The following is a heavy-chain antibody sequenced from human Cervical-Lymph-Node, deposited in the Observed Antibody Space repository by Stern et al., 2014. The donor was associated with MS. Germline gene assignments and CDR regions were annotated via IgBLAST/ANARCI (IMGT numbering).Heavy chain of an antibody. D-gene: IGHD3-10*01. J-gene: IGHJ5*02. CDR3: AGGAGDNWFDP. CDR1: GG. V-gene: IGHV1-69*06. CDR2: IIPFVGTGTV. Sequence: QVQLVESGADVKKPGSSARVSCKASGGISWLRQAPGQGLEWMGGIIPFVGTGTVNYAQNFQGRLTIIADTSTKPTYMELSSLRFDDTAVYYCAGGAGDNWFDPWGQGTLVSVSS.